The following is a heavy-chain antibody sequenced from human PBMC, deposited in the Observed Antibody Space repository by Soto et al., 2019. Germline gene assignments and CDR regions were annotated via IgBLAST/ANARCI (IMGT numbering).Heavy chain of an antibody. CDR2: ISSSSSTI. CDR3: ARPEYSSSSYGMDV. V-gene: IGHV3-48*02. D-gene: IGHD6-6*01. CDR1: GFTFSSYS. Sequence: PGGSLRLSCAASGFTFSSYSMNWVRQVPGKGLEWVSYISSSSSTIYYADSVKGRFTISRDNAKNSLYLQMNSLRDEDTAVYYCARPEYSSSSYGMDVWGQGTTVTVSS. J-gene: IGHJ6*02.